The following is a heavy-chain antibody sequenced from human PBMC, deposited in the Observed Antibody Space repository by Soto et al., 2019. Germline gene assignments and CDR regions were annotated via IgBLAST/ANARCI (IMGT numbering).Heavy chain of an antibody. CDR1: EHNFDKYW. Sequence: GESLKISXRYSEHNFDKYWIAWVRQMPGKGLEWMGTIQPDDSDIRFSPSFRGQVTMSVDKSITTAYLQWSSLKAPDTAMYYCARDVDADFRTDFDYWGRGTLVTVSS. V-gene: IGHV5-51*01. J-gene: IGHJ4*02. CDR3: ARDVDADFRTDFDY. CDR2: IQPDDSDI. D-gene: IGHD4-17*01.